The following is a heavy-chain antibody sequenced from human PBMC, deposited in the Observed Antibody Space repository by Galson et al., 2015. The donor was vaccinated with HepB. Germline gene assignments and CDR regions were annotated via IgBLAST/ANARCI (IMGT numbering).Heavy chain of an antibody. CDR2: NSAYNGNT. CDR3: ARDPWRYYYDSSGYYSPFDY. J-gene: IGHJ4*02. Sequence: SVKVSCKASGYTFTSYGISWVRQAPGQGLEWMGWNSAYNGNTNYAQKLQGRVTMTTDTSTSTAYMELRSLRSDDTAVYYCARDPWRYYYDSSGYYSPFDYWGQGTLVTVSS. V-gene: IGHV1-18*01. CDR1: GYTFTSYG. D-gene: IGHD3-22*01.